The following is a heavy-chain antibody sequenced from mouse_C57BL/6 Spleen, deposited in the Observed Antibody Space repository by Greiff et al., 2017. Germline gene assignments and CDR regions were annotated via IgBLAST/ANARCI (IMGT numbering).Heavy chain of an antibody. CDR2: IYPGDGDT. D-gene: IGHD1-1*01. CDR3: ARLRVPYAMDY. V-gene: IGHV1-82*01. Sequence: VQLQESGPELVKPGASVKISCKASGYAFSSSWMTWVKQRPGKGLEWIGRIYPGDGDTNYNGKFKGKATLTADKSSSTAYMQLSSLTSEDSAVYVCARLRVPYAMDYWGQGTSVTVSS. CDR1: GYAFSSSW. J-gene: IGHJ4*01.